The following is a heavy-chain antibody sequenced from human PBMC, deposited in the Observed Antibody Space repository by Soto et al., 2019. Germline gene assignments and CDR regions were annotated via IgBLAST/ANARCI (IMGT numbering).Heavy chain of an antibody. D-gene: IGHD6-13*01. J-gene: IGHJ4*02. CDR2: SIPVFGTA. CDR3: AIPLPKQQLVRGAFDH. CDR1: GGTFRIYA. Sequence: QVQLVQSGAEVKKPGSSVKLSCKTSGGTFRIYAIKWVRQAPGQGLEWMGGSIPVFGTANYAQTFQGRFTITADESTSTAYMELSSLRSEDTAVYYCAIPLPKQQLVRGAFDHWVQGTLVTVAS. V-gene: IGHV1-69*01.